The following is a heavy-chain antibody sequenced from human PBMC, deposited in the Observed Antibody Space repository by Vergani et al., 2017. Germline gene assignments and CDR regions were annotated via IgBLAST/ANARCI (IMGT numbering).Heavy chain of an antibody. CDR3: AKGGGGSSGSYGAFDI. D-gene: IGHD1-26*01. CDR1: GFTFDDYA. CDR2: ISWNSGSI. Sequence: EVQLVESGGGLVQPGRSLRLSCAASGFTFDDYAMHWVRQAPGKGLEWGSGISWNSGSIGYADSVKGRFTISRDNAKNSLSLRMNSLRAEDTALYYCAKGGGGSSGSYGAFDIWGQGTMVTVSS. V-gene: IGHV3-9*01. J-gene: IGHJ3*02.